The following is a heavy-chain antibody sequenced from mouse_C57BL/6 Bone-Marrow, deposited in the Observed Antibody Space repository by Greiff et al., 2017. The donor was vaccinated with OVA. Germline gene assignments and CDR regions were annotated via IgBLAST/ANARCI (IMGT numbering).Heavy chain of an antibody. Sequence: VKLVESGAELVKPGASVKISCKASGYAFSSYWMNWVKQRPGKGLEWIGQIYPGDGDTNYNGKFKGKATLTADKSSSTAYMQLSSLTSEDSAVYFCARAYYSKGYAMDYWGQGTSVTVSS. CDR2: IYPGDGDT. CDR3: ARAYYSKGYAMDY. D-gene: IGHD2-5*01. J-gene: IGHJ4*01. V-gene: IGHV1-80*01. CDR1: GYAFSSYW.